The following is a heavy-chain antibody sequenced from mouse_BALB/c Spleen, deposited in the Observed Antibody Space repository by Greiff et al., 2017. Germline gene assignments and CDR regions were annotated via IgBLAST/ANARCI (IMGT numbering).Heavy chain of an antibody. CDR2: IDPANGNT. V-gene: IGHV14-3*02. J-gene: IGHJ4*01. CDR3: ARWGTTVVDYAMDY. Sequence: EVQRVESGAELVKPGASVKLSCTASGFNIKDTYMHWVKQRPEQGLEWIGRIDPANGNTKYDPKFQGKATITADTSSNTAYLQLSSLTSEDTAVYYCARWGTTVVDYAMDYWGQGTSVTVSS. CDR1: GFNIKDTY. D-gene: IGHD1-1*01.